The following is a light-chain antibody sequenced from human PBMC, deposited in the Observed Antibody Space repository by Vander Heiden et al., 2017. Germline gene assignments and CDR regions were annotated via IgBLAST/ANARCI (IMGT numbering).Light chain of an antibody. V-gene: IGKV1-39*01. CDR2: LAS. J-gene: IGKJ1*01. Sequence: DIQMTQSPSSLAASVGDRVTITCRASEPISTFLNWYQQKPGKAPKVLIYLASDLQSGVPSRFSGSGSGTDFTLTISSLQPEDSATYYCQHSYSTLPAFGPGTKVEI. CDR1: EPISTF. CDR3: QHSYSTLPA.